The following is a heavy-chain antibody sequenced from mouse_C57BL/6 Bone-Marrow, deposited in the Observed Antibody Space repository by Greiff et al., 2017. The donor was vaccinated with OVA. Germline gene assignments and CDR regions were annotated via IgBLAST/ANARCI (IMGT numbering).Heavy chain of an antibody. J-gene: IGHJ4*01. CDR2: ISSGSSTI. CDR1: GFTFSDYG. Sequence: EVQLVESGGGLVKPGGSLKLSCAASGFTFSDYGMHWVRQAPEKGLEWVAYISSGSSTIYYADTVKGRFTISRDNAKNTLFLQMTSLRSGDTAMYYCARRCYGSSMDYWGQGTLVTVSS. CDR3: ARRCYGSSMDY. V-gene: IGHV5-17*01. D-gene: IGHD1-1*01.